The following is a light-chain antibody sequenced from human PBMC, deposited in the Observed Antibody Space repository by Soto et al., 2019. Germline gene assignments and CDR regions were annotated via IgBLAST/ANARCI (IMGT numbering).Light chain of an antibody. CDR1: SSNIGSNT. J-gene: IGLJ2*01. CDR2: SNN. Sequence: QLVLTQPPSASGTPGQRVTISCSGSSSNIGSNTVNWYQQLPGTAPKLLIYSNNQRPSGVADRFSGSKSGTSASLAISGLQSEDEADYYCAAWDDSLNGLFGGGTKLTVL. V-gene: IGLV1-44*01. CDR3: AAWDDSLNGL.